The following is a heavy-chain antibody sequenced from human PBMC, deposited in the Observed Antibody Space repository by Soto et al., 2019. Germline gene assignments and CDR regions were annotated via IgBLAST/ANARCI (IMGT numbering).Heavy chain of an antibody. CDR2: IIPFFGTA. J-gene: IGHJ4*02. CDR1: GGTFSTFG. CDR3: ARTAPMDAGDKYYYDF. V-gene: IGHV1-69*13. D-gene: IGHD3-16*01. Sequence: SVKVSCKTSGGTFSTFGISWVRQAPGQGLEWMGGIIPFFGTAEYSQKFEDRITITADESTNTVYMGLRSLTSEDTAIYYCARTAPMDAGDKYYYDFWGQGALVTVSS.